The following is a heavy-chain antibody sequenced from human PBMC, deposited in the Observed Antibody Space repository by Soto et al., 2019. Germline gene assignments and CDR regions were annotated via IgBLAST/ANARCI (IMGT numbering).Heavy chain of an antibody. J-gene: IGHJ4*02. CDR3: VKAVFSGYYYIPFDY. D-gene: IGHD3-22*01. Sequence: LRLSCAASGFTFSNYAMSWVRQAPGKGLEWVSSVSGAGLITYYADSVRGRFTISRDNSKNTLYLQMSSLRTEDTAVYYCVKAVFSGYYYIPFDYWGQGTLVTVSS. V-gene: IGHV3-23*01. CDR1: GFTFSNYA. CDR2: VSGAGLIT.